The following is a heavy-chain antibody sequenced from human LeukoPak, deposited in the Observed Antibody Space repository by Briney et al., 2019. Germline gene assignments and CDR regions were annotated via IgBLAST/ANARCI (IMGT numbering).Heavy chain of an antibody. V-gene: IGHV1-18*01. CDR2: ISAYNGNT. D-gene: IGHD6-13*01. J-gene: IGHJ4*02. Sequence: GASVKVSCKASGYTXTSYGISWVRQAPGQGLEWMGWISAYNGNTNYAQKLQGRVTMTTDTSTSTASMELRSLRSDDTAVYYCARELGIAAAGALDYWGQGTLVTVSS. CDR1: GYTXTSYG. CDR3: ARELGIAAAGALDY.